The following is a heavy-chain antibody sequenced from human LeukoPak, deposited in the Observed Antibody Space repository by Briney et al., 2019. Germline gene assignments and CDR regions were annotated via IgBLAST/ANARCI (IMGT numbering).Heavy chain of an antibody. CDR3: AKDFLRVASLGFQDP. V-gene: IGHV3-23*01. J-gene: IGHJ5*02. CDR2: ISGSGGST. D-gene: IGHD2/OR15-2a*01. CDR1: GFTFSSYA. Sequence: GGSLRLSCAASGFTFSSYAMSWVRQAPGKGLEWVSAISGSGGSTYYADSVKGRFSISRDNAKNTLYLQMNSLRAEDTAVYYCAKDFLRVASLGFQDPWGQGTLVTVSS.